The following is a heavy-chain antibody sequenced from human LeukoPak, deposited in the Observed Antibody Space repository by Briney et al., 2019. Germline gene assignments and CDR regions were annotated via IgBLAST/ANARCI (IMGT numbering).Heavy chain of an antibody. Sequence: SETLSLTCTVSGGSISSYYWSWLRQPPGKGLEWIGYIYYSGSTNYNPSLKSRVTISVDTSKNQFSLKLSSVTAADTAVYYCAREDTAMGRPWFDPWGQGTLVTVSS. CDR2: IYYSGST. D-gene: IGHD5-18*01. CDR3: AREDTAMGRPWFDP. J-gene: IGHJ5*02. CDR1: GGSISSYY. V-gene: IGHV4-59*01.